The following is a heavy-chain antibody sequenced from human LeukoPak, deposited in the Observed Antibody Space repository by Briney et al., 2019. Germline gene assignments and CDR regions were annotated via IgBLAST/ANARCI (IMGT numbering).Heavy chain of an antibody. CDR2: TSRDGSST. CDR1: GFTFSSYW. CDR3: ARDSVEWYIFDY. V-gene: IGHV3-74*01. Sequence: QAGGSLRLSCAASGFTFSSYWMHWVRQAPGKGPVWVARTSRDGSSTAYADSVKGRFTISKDNAKNTLYLLMNSLRAEDTAVYYCARDSVEWYIFDYWGQGTLVTVSS. D-gene: IGHD3-3*01. J-gene: IGHJ4*02.